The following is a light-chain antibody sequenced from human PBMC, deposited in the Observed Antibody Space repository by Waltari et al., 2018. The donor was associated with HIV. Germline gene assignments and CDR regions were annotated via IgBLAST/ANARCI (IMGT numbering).Light chain of an antibody. CDR2: LGS. Sequence: DLVMTQSPLSLPVTPGEPASISCRSSQSLLHSNGYNYFDWYLQRLGQSPQLLIYLGSNRASGVPDRFSGSGSGTDFTLKISTVEAEDVGVYYCMQALQTPYTFGQGTKLEIK. J-gene: IGKJ2*01. V-gene: IGKV2-28*01. CDR1: QSLLHSNGYNY. CDR3: MQALQTPYT.